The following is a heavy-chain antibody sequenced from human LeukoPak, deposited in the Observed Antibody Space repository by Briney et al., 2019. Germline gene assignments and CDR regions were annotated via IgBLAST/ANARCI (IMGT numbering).Heavy chain of an antibody. J-gene: IGHJ4*02. CDR2: FYPGDSVI. V-gene: IGHV5-51*01. CDR1: GYSFTNYW. D-gene: IGHD1-14*01. Sequence: GESLKISCKASGYSFTNYWIGWVRQMPGKGLEWMGGFYPGDSVIRYSPSFQGQVTISADKSVTTAYLQWSSLKASDTAIYYCARHNREYASDSPLDYWGQGTLVTVSS. CDR3: ARHNREYASDSPLDY.